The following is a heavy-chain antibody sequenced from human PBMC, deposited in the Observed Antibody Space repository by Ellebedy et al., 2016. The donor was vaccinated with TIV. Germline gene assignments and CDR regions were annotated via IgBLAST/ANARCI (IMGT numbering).Heavy chain of an antibody. CDR2: KRFDGRNE. V-gene: IGHV3-30*02. CDR3: TRETNPSPGAVAGTGFDC. Sequence: GESLKISCVASGFSFSTYGTHWVRQAPGKGLEWVAFKRFDGRNEYNGDSVKGRFFISRDVSKNTLFLQMNRLRAEDTAMYYCTRETNPSPGAVAGTGFDCWGQGALVIVSS. CDR1: GFSFSTYG. J-gene: IGHJ4*02. D-gene: IGHD6-19*01.